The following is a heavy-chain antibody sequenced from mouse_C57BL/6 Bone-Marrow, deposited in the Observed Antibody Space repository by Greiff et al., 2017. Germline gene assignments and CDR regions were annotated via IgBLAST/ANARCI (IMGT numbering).Heavy chain of an antibody. J-gene: IGHJ4*01. CDR3: ARGYYGSSYAMDY. CDR1: GYTFTSYW. V-gene: IGHV1-52*01. D-gene: IGHD1-1*01. Sequence: QVQLKQPGAELVRPGSSVKLSCKASGYTFTSYWMHWVKQRPIQGLEWIGNIDPSDSETHYNQKFKDKATLTVDKSSRTAYMQLSSLTSEDSAVYYCARGYYGSSYAMDYWGQGTSVTVSS. CDR2: IDPSDSET.